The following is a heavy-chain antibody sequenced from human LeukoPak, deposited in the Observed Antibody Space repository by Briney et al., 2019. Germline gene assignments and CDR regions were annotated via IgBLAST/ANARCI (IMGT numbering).Heavy chain of an antibody. CDR1: GYSISSGYY. CDR3: ASISITTSINY. CDR2: IYHSGST. Sequence: HSETLSLTCAVSGYSISSGYYWGWIRQPPGKGLEWIGSIYHSGSTYYNPSLKSRVTISVDTSKNQFSLKLSSVTAADTAVYYCASISITTSINYWGQGTLVTVPS. V-gene: IGHV4-38-2*01. D-gene: IGHD1-20*01. J-gene: IGHJ4*02.